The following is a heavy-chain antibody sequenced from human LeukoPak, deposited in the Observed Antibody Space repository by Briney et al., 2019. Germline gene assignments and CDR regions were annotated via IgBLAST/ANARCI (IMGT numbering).Heavy chain of an antibody. CDR1: GFTFSSYT. V-gene: IGHV3-23*01. CDR3: AKDGGLWVSAHWGDS. Sequence: GGSLRLSCAASGFTFSSYTMSWVRQAPGKGLEWVSTITTSDGNTYYADSVKGRFTVSRDNSKNTLFLQMNSLRAEDTAVYYCAKDGGLWVSAHWGDSWGRGTLATVSS. CDR2: ITTSDGNT. J-gene: IGHJ4*02. D-gene: IGHD7-27*01.